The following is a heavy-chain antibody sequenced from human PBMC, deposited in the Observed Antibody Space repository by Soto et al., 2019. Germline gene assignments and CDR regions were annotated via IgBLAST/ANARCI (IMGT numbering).Heavy chain of an antibody. J-gene: IGHJ1*01. CDR2: IYYSGST. D-gene: IGHD1-20*01. CDR1: GGSISNGDYY. V-gene: IGHV4-30-4*01. CDR3: AGVRYKGPVAAF. Sequence: SETLSLTCTVSGGSISNGDYYWSWIRQPPGKGLEWIGYIYYSGSTYYNPSLKSRVTISVDTSKNQFSLKLSSVTAADTAVYYGAGVRYKGPVAAFRGHGSWVPV.